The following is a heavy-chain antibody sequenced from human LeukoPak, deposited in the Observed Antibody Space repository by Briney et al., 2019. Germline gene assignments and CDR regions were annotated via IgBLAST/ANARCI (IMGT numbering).Heavy chain of an antibody. CDR3: TRGVGSGYSDD. D-gene: IGHD3-22*01. V-gene: IGHV4-59*01. CDR1: GGSISSTYY. CDR2: ISYSGNT. J-gene: IGHJ4*02. Sequence: PSETLSLTCTVSGGSISSTYYWTWIRQPPGKGLEWIGYISYSGNTNYNPSLKSRVTISVDTSKNQFSLKLSSVTAADTAVYYCTRGVGSGYSDDWGQGTLVTVSS.